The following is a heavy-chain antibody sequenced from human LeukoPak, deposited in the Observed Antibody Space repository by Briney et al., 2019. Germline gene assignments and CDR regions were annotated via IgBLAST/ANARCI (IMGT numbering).Heavy chain of an antibody. J-gene: IGHJ5*02. Sequence: SQTLSLTCAISGDSVSSNSVTWNWIRQSPSRGLEWLGRTYYRSTWYNDYAVSARGRITVNPDTSKDQFSLHLNSVTPEDTAVYYCARRLTQYDCFDPWGQGILVTVSS. CDR3: ARRLTQYDCFDP. CDR2: TYYRSTWYN. D-gene: IGHD2-2*01. V-gene: IGHV6-1*01. CDR1: GDSVSSNSVT.